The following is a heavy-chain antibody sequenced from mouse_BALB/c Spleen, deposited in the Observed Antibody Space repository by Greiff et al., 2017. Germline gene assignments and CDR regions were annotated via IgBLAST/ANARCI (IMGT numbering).Heavy chain of an antibody. Sequence: EVQLQQSGTVLARPGASVKMSCKASGYTFTSYWMHWVKQRPGQGLEWIGAIYPGNSDTSYNQKFKGKAKLTAVTSTSPAYMELSSLTNEDSAVYYCTRDYYGSSYFDYWGQGTTLTVSS. J-gene: IGHJ2*01. CDR3: TRDYYGSSYFDY. CDR2: IYPGNSDT. CDR1: GYTFTSYW. D-gene: IGHD1-1*01. V-gene: IGHV1-5*01.